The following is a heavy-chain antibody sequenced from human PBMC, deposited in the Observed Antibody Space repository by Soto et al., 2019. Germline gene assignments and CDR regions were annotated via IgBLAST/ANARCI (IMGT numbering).Heavy chain of an antibody. J-gene: IGHJ4*02. CDR1: GFTFSECG. V-gene: IGHV3-23*01. CDR3: AKEGESSHFQFDY. CDR2: ISIRDK. D-gene: IGHD3-22*01. Sequence: PGGSLRLSGAASGFTFSECGMIWVRQAPGKGLDWISSISIRDKLYSESVKGRLIISRDNSKNTLYLKMNSMRADHTAIYYCAKEGESSHFQFDYWGQGTLVTVSS.